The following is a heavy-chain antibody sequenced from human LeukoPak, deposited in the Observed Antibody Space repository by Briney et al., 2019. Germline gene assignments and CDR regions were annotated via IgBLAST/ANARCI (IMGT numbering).Heavy chain of an antibody. CDR1: GYTFTSYA. J-gene: IGHJ3*02. V-gene: IGHV1-2*02. D-gene: IGHD3-3*01. CDR2: INPNSGGT. CDR3: ARGANYDFWSGRGAFDI. Sequence: ASVKVSCKASGYTFTSYAMNWVRQAPGQGLEWMGWINPNSGGTNYAQKFQGRVTMTRDTSISTAYMELSRLRSDDTAVYYCARGANYDFWSGRGAFDIWGQGTMVTVSS.